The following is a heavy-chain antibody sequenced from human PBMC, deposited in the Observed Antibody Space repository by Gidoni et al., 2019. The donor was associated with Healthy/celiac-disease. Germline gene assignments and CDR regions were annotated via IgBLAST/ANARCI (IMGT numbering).Heavy chain of an antibody. Sequence: EVQLVESGGGLVQPGGSLRLSCAASGFTFSDHYLDWVSQAPGKGLEWVGRTRNKANSYTTEYAASVKGRFTISRDDSKNSLYLRMNSLKTEDTAVYYCARSRTIAAVKLGVYYFDYWGQGTLVTVSS. V-gene: IGHV3-72*01. CDR1: GFTFSDHY. D-gene: IGHD6-13*01. CDR3: ARSRTIAAVKLGVYYFDY. J-gene: IGHJ4*02. CDR2: TRNKANSYTT.